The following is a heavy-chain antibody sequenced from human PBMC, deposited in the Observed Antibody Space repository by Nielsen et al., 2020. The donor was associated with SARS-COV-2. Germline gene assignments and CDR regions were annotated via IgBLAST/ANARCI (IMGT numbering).Heavy chain of an antibody. CDR3: AREWCSGGSCTYYFDY. Sequence: SCAISGDSVSSNSAAWNWIRQSPSRGLEWLGRTYYRSKWYNDYAVSVKSRITINPDTSKNQFSLQLNSVTPEDTAVYYCAREWCSGGSCTYYFDYWGQGTLVTVSS. CDR1: GDSVSSNSAA. CDR2: TYYRSKWYN. J-gene: IGHJ4*02. D-gene: IGHD2-15*01. V-gene: IGHV6-1*01.